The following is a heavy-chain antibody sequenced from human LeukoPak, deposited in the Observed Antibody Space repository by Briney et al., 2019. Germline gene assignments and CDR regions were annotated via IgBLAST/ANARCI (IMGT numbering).Heavy chain of an antibody. V-gene: IGHV3-30*02. CDR3: AKEGNWYSLDS. CDR2: IRYDGTNK. CDR1: GFIFSDSG. J-gene: IGHJ4*02. D-gene: IGHD6-13*01. Sequence: GGSLRLSCTASGFIFSDSGMHWVRQSPGKGLEWVTFIRYDGTNKDYADSVKGRFSISRDNSKNTVYLQMDSLSAGDTAVYYCAKEGNWYSLDSWGQGTLVTVSS.